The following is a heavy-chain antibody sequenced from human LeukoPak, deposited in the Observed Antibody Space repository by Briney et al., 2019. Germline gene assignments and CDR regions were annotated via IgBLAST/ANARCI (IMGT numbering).Heavy chain of an antibody. D-gene: IGHD5-18*01. CDR3: ARVRSGYSYGPFDY. CDR1: GGSIISYY. J-gene: IGHJ4*02. CDR2: IYYSGST. Sequence: PSETLSLTCTVSGGSIISYYWSWIRQPPGKGLEWIGYIYYSGSTNYNPSLKSRVTISVDTSKNQFSLNLSSVTAADTAVYYCARVRSGYSYGPFDYWGQGTLVTVSS. V-gene: IGHV4-59*01.